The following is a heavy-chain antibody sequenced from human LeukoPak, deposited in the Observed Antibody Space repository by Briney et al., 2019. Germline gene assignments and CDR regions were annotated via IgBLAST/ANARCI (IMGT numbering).Heavy chain of an antibody. J-gene: IGHJ4*02. Sequence: GESLKISCKGSGYSFTSYWIGWVRQMPGKGLEWMGIIYPGDSDTRYSPSFQGQVTVSADKSISTAYLQWSSLKASDTAMYYCARPNYYDSSGYYYYFDYWGQGTLVTVSS. V-gene: IGHV5-51*01. CDR3: ARPNYYDSSGYYYYFDY. D-gene: IGHD3-22*01. CDR1: GYSFTSYW. CDR2: IYPGDSDT.